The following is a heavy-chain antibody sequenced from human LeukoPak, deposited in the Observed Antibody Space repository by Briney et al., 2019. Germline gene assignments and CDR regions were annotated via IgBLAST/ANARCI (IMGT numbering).Heavy chain of an antibody. CDR2: ISGSGGST. CDR1: GFTFSSYA. V-gene: IGHV3-23*01. CDR3: AKVRPFFPAATLFDY. Sequence: PGGSLRLSCAASGFTFSSYAMSWVRQAPGKGPEWVSAISGSGGSTYYADPVKGRFTISRDNSKNTLYLQMNSLRAEDTAVYYCAKVRPFFPAATLFDYWGQGTLVTVSS. D-gene: IGHD2-2*01. J-gene: IGHJ4*02.